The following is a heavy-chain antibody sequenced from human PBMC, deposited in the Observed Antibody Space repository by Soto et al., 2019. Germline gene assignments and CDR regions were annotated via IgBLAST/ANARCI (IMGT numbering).Heavy chain of an antibody. CDR2: IYYSGTT. V-gene: IGHV4-39*01. Sequence: SETLSLTCTVSGDSITSNSYFWAWIRQPPGKELEWIGSIYYSGTTYYNPSLKSRVTISVDRSKNQFSLKLSSVTSADTVVYYCARHFSVDYFDYWGQGALVTVSS. CDR1: GDSITSNSYF. J-gene: IGHJ4*02. CDR3: ARHFSVDYFDY.